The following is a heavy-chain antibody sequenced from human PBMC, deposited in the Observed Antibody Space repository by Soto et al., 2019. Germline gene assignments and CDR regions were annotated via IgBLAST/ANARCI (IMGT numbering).Heavy chain of an antibody. CDR2: IYHSGST. D-gene: IGHD2-15*01. CDR3: ASDVVAKHAY. V-gene: IGHV4-30-2*01. J-gene: IGHJ4*02. Sequence: SETLSLTCAVSGGSISSGGYSWSGIRQPPGKGLEWIGYIYHSGSTYYNPSLKSRVTISVDRSKNQFSLKLSSVTAADTAVYYCASDVVAKHAYWGQGTFVPVSS. CDR1: GGSISSGGYS.